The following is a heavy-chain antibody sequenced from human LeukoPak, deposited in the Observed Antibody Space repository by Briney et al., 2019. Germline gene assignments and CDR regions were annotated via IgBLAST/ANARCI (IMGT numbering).Heavy chain of an antibody. J-gene: IGHJ4*02. CDR1: GFPFSSVG. D-gene: IGHD3-22*01. Sequence: GGSLRLSCVASGFPFSSVGMNWVRQAPGKGLEWVSYISSDPSHTYYADSVRGRFTISRYNAKHSLYLQMDNLRTEDTAMYYCARDPDYYDSRVVDFWGRGTRVTVSS. V-gene: IGHV3-21*01. CDR2: ISSDPSHT. CDR3: ARDPDYYDSRVVDF.